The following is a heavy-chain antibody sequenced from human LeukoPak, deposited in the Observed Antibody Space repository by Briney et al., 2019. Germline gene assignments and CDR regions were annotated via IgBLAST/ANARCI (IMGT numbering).Heavy chain of an antibody. D-gene: IGHD5-24*01. J-gene: IGHJ4*02. V-gene: IGHV3-48*03. CDR2: ISSGGSTL. CDR1: GFTFSSYE. CDR3: ARVRDGSQDY. Sequence: GGSLRLSCEASGFTFSSYEMNWVRQAPGKVLEWVSYISSGGSTLYYADAVKGRFTISRDNAKNSLYLQMNSLRAEDTAFYYCARVRDGSQDYWGQGTLVTVSS.